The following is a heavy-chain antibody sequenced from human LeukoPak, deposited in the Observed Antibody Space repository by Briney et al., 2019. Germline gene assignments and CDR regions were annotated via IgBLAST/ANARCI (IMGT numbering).Heavy chain of an antibody. D-gene: IGHD3-10*01. CDR3: ARGTQSPVSGYFDF. CDR2: ISGSGNKI. CDR1: GFTFSSYD. Sequence: PGGSLRLSCAASGFTFSSYDINRVRQAPGKGLEWVSYISGSGNKIKYADSVKDRFTISRDNAKNSLYLQMNSLRAEDTAVYYCARGTQSPVSGYFDFWGQGTLVTVSS. V-gene: IGHV3-48*03. J-gene: IGHJ4*02.